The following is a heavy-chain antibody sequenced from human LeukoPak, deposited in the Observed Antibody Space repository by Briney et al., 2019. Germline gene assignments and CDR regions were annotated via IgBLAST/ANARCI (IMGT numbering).Heavy chain of an antibody. CDR3: ARTFPPGDCGGNEWVDL. V-gene: IGHV3-20*04. J-gene: IGHJ5*02. CDR2: LNWSGDNT. Sequence: GGSLRLSCVASGFSFVDYGMSWVRQAPGKGLEWVSGLNWSGDNTAYVDSVKGRFTISRDDAKKSLYLQMNSLRPEDTALYYCARTFPPGDCGGNEWVDLWGQGTLVTVSS. D-gene: IGHD4-23*01. CDR1: GFSFVDYG.